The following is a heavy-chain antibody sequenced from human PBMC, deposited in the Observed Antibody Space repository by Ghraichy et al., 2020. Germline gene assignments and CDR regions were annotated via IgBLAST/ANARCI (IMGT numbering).Heavy chain of an antibody. Sequence: ESLNISCAVSGGSISSYYWSWIRQPPGERLEWIGYIYNSGSTNYNPSLKSRVTISVDTSKNQFSLKLSSVTAADTAVYYCARSITVFGVLRVGWFDPWGQGTLVTVSS. J-gene: IGHJ5*02. CDR3: ARSITVFGVLRVGWFDP. V-gene: IGHV4-59*01. CDR1: GGSISSYY. D-gene: IGHD3-3*01. CDR2: IYNSGST.